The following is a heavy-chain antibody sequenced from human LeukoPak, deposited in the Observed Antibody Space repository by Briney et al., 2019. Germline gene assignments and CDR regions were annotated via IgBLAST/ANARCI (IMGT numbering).Heavy chain of an antibody. CDR3: VSDHTGHDDY. D-gene: IGHD1-1*01. CDR2: INTDGTTT. Sequence: GGPLRLSCAASGFTFCTYWVHWARHAPGKGLVWVSRINTDGTTTTYADSVKGRFTISRDNAKNTLHLQMNSLRVEDTAVYYCVSDHTGHDDYWGQGTLVTVAS. J-gene: IGHJ4*02. V-gene: IGHV3-74*01. CDR1: GFTFCTYW.